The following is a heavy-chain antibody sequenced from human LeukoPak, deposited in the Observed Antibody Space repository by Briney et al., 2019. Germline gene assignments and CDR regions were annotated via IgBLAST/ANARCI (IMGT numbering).Heavy chain of an antibody. J-gene: IGHJ4*02. CDR2: INPNDGDT. V-gene: IGHV1-2*02. CDR1: GYTFTDYY. CDR3: ARANFLYCSSSTCLFDY. Sequence: ASVKVSFKASGYTFTDYYMHWARQAPGQGFEWMGWINPNDGDTNYAQKFQGRVTMTRDTSISTAHMEVSRLRSDDTAVYYCARANFLYCSSSTCLFDYWGQGTLVTVSS. D-gene: IGHD2-2*01.